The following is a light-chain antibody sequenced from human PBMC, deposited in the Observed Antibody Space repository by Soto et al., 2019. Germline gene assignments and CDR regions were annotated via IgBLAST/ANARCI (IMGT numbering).Light chain of an antibody. CDR2: KAS. CDR3: QQYNSHWT. CDR1: QSISSW. Sequence: IQMTQSPSTLSASVGDRVTITCRASQSISSWLAWYQQKPGKAPKVLIYKASSLESGVPSRFSGSGSGTEFTLSISSLQPDDFATYYCQQYNSHWTFGQGTKVDIK. V-gene: IGKV1-5*03. J-gene: IGKJ1*01.